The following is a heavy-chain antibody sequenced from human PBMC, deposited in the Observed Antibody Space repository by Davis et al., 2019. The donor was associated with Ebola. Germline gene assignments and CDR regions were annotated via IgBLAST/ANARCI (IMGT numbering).Heavy chain of an antibody. CDR1: GFTFSTYS. CDR3: ARDASLPGLGLYYGMDV. D-gene: IGHD3-16*01. V-gene: IGHV3-21*01. CDR2: ISSDSDYI. J-gene: IGHJ6*04. Sequence: GESLKISCAASGFTFSTYSMSWVRQAPGKGLEWVSSISSDSDYIYYADSAKGRFTISRDNAKNSLYLQMNSLRAEDTAVYYCARDASLPGLGLYYGMDVWGKGTTVTVSS.